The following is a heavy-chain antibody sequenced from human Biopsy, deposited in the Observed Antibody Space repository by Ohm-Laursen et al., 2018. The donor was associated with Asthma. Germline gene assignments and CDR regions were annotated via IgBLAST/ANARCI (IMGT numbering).Heavy chain of an antibody. J-gene: IGHJ6*02. CDR2: ISYDGSNK. D-gene: IGHD3-3*01. Sequence: SLRLSCAASGFTFSSYGMYWVRQAPGKGLEWVAVISYDGSNKYYADSVKGRFTISRDNSKNTLYLQMNSLRAEDTAVCYCAKDTEGRYDFWSGLSYNYYGMDVWGQGTLVTVSS. V-gene: IGHV3-30*18. CDR3: AKDTEGRYDFWSGLSYNYYGMDV. CDR1: GFTFSSYG.